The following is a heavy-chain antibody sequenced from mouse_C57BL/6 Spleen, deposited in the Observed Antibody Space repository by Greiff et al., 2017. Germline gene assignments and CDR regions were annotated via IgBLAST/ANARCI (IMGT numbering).Heavy chain of an antibody. CDR2: IDPSDSYT. V-gene: IGHV1-59*01. J-gene: IGHJ4*01. D-gene: IGHD2-4*01. Sequence: QVQLQQPGAELVRPGTSVKLSCKASGYTFTSYWMHWVKQRPGQGLEWIGVIDPSDSYTNYNQKFKGKATLTVDTSSSTAYMQRSSLTSEDSAVYYCARRGYDYDEDYYAMDYWGQGTSVTVSS. CDR1: GYTFTSYW. CDR3: ARRGYDYDEDYYAMDY.